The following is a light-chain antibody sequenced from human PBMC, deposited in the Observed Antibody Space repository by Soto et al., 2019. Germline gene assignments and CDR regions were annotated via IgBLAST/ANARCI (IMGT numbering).Light chain of an antibody. V-gene: IGKV1-5*01. Sequence: DIKMTQSPSILSASVGGRITITCRASQSIHIWLAWYQQKPGEAPKLLIYDASTLESGVPFRFSGSGSGTEFTLTISSLQPDDSATYYCQQYHSNSPKFGQGTKV. J-gene: IGKJ1*01. CDR2: DAS. CDR3: QQYHSNSPK. CDR1: QSIHIW.